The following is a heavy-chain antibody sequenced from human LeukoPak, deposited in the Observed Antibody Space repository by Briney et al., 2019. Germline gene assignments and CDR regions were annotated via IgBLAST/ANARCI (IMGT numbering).Heavy chain of an antibody. V-gene: IGHV4-4*07. J-gene: IGHJ3*02. CDR3: AAEEATYYYDFKEVFFEGDAFDI. CDR1: GGSISSYY. Sequence: SETLSLTCTVSGGSISSYYWSWIRQPAGKGLEWIGRIYTSGSTNYNPSLKSRVTMSVDTSKNQFSPKLSSVTAADTAVYYCAAEEATYYYDFKEVFFEGDAFDIWGQGTMVTVSS. D-gene: IGHD3-22*01. CDR2: IYTSGST.